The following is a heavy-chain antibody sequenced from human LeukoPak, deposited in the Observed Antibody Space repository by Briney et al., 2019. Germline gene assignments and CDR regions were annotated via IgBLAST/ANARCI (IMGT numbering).Heavy chain of an antibody. J-gene: IGHJ4*02. V-gene: IGHV3-7*02. D-gene: IGHD5-24*01. CDR3: GKDGYNGY. CDR2: IKQDGSEK. CDR1: GFTFSSYW. Sequence: GGSLRLSCAASGFTFSSYWMNWGRQAPGKGLEWVANIKQDGSEKYYVDSVKGRFTISRDNAKNALYLQMSGLRAEDTAVYYCGKDGYNGYWGQGILVTVSS.